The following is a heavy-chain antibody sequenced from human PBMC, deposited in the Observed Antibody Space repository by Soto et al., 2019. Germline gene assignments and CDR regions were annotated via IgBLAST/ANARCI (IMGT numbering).Heavy chain of an antibody. CDR3: ARGGLEYYDFWSGYAIDY. CDR1: GHTFPKYY. D-gene: IGHD3-3*01. Sequence: GASVKVSCKASGHTFPKYYFHWVRQAPGQGLEWMGIINPSGGSTNYAERIQGRVTMTRDTSTSTMYIEQSSLRSEDTTVYYCARGGLEYYDFWSGYAIDYWGQGTLVTVS. CDR2: INPSGGST. J-gene: IGHJ4*02. V-gene: IGHV1-46*01.